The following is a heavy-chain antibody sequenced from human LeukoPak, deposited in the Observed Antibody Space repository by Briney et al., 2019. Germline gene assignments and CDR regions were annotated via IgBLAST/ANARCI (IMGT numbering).Heavy chain of an antibody. CDR1: VGSFSGYY. V-gene: IGHV4-34*01. J-gene: IGHJ6*03. CDR3: ARGRISLGVYYYYMDV. Sequence: SETLSLTCAVYVGSFSGYYWSWIRQPPGKGLEWIGEINHSGSTNYNPSLKSRVTISVDTSKNQFSLKLSSVTAADTAVYYCARGRISLGVYYYYMDVWGKGTTVTVSS. CDR2: INHSGST.